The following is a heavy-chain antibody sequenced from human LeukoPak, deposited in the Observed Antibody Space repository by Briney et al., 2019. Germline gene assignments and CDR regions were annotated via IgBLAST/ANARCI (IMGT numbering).Heavy chain of an antibody. CDR1: GGSINFYY. V-gene: IGHV4-4*07. D-gene: IGHD6-13*01. Sequence: SETLSLTCTVSGGSINFYYWSWIRQPAGKGMEWIGRIYSTGSTNYSPSLKSRVTMSVDKSKNQFSLNLSSVTAADTAVYYCARGIADPYSFDSWGQGTLVAVSS. J-gene: IGHJ4*02. CDR2: IYSTGST. CDR3: ARGIADPYSFDS.